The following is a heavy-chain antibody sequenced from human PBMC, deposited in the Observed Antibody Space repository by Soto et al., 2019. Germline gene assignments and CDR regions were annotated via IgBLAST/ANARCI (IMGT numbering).Heavy chain of an antibody. D-gene: IGHD2-15*01. Sequence: EVQLLESGGGLVQPGGSLRLSCAASGFTFSSYAMSWVRQAPGKGLEWVSVISSSGGTTYYADSVKGRFTISRDNSKNTLYLQMNSLRAEDTAVYYCAKGGSSYYFDYWGQGTLVTVSS. CDR1: GFTFSSYA. CDR3: AKGGSSYYFDY. CDR2: ISSSGGTT. J-gene: IGHJ4*02. V-gene: IGHV3-23*01.